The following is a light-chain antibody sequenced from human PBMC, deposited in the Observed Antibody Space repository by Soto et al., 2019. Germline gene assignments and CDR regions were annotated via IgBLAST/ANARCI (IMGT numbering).Light chain of an antibody. CDR3: QSYDSSLSGWV. J-gene: IGLJ3*02. CDR2: GNS. V-gene: IGLV1-40*01. CDR1: TSKIGAGYD. Sequence: QSVLTQPPSVSGAPGQGATTSGTGSTSKIGAGYDVHWYQHLPGTAPKLLIYGNSNRPSGVPDRFSGSKSGTSASLAITGLQAEDEADYYCQSYDSSLSGWVFGGGTKLTVL.